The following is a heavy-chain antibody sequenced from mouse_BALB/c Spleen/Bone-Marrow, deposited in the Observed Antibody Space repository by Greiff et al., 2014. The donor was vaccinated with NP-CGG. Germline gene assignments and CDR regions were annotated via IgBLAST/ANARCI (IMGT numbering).Heavy chain of an antibody. CDR3: ARPYRYDKEFAY. CDR2: IDPSTGHT. J-gene: IGHJ3*01. D-gene: IGHD2-14*01. V-gene: IGHV1-7*01. Sequence: VKLVESGAELAKPGASVKMSCKASGFPFTTYWMHWFKQRPGQGLEWIGYIDPSTGHTEYNQNFKDKATLTADKSSSTAYMQLSSLTSEDSAVYYCARPYRYDKEFAYWGQGTLVTVSA. CDR1: GFPFTTYW.